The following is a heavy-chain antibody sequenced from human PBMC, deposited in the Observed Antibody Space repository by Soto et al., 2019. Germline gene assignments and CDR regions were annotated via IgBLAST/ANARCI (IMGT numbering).Heavy chain of an antibody. CDR1: GYSFTSYW. CDR2: IYPGDSDT. CDR3: ARHHGSPGSYFGLDV. Sequence: PGESLKISWKGSGYSFTSYWINWVRQMPGKGLEWMGIIYPGDSDTRYSPSLQGQVTISADKSIDTAYLQWRSLKASDTAVYYCARHHGSPGSYFGLDVWGQGTTVTVSS. J-gene: IGHJ6*02. V-gene: IGHV5-51*01. D-gene: IGHD6-13*01.